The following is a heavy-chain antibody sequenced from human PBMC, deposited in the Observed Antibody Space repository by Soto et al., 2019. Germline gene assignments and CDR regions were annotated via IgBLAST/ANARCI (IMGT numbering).Heavy chain of an antibody. CDR2: TYFRGSA. J-gene: IGHJ5*02. Sequence: SETLSLTCDVSGVSITSHYWNWIRQSPGMGLEWIGSTYFRGSASYNPSLKSRVTISLDTSKDQLSLTLSAVTAADSAVYYCARDLRSRGWFDPWGPGILVTVSS. CDR1: GVSITSHY. V-gene: IGHV4-59*11. CDR3: ARDLRSRGWFDP.